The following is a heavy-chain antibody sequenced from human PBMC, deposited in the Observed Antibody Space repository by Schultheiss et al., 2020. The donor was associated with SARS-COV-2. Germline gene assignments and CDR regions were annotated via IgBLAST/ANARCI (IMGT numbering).Heavy chain of an antibody. CDR2: IYTSGST. V-gene: IGHV4-4*07. CDR1: GGSISSYY. Sequence: GSLRLSCTVSGGSISSYYWSWIRQPAGKGLEWIGRIYTSGSTNYNPSLKSRVTISVDTSKNQFSLQLNSVTHEDTAVYYCAKWGLNWGYGMDVWGQGTAVTVSS. CDR3: AKWGLNWGYGMDV. D-gene: IGHD7-27*01. J-gene: IGHJ6*02.